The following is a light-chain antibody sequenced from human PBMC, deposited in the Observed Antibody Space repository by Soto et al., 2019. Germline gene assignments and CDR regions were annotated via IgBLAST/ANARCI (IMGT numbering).Light chain of an antibody. CDR3: TSYVGNDIWV. J-gene: IGLJ3*02. CDR2: EVT. Sequence: QSALTQPPSASGSPGQSVTISCTGTSSDVGAYNYVSWYQQYPGKAPKLMIYEVTKRPSGVPDRFSGSKSGNTASLTISGLQAVDEADYYCTSYVGNDIWVFGGGTKVTVL. V-gene: IGLV2-8*01. CDR1: SSDVGAYNY.